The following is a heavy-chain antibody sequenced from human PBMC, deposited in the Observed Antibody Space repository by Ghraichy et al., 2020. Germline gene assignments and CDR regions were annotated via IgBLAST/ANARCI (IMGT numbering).Heavy chain of an antibody. CDR1: GYTFIGYH. Sequence: ASVKVSCKASGYTFIGYHLHWVRQAPGQGLKWMGWINPISGGINYAQKFQDRVTMTRDTSISTAYMELSRLRSDDTAVYYCALPYAFDAFDIWGQGTMVTVSS. J-gene: IGHJ3*02. CDR3: ALPYAFDAFDI. V-gene: IGHV1-2*02. D-gene: IGHD4-17*01. CDR2: INPISGGI.